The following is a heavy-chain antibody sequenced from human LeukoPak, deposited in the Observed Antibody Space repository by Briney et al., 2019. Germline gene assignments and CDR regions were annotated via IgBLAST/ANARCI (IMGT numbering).Heavy chain of an antibody. CDR3: ARDPPYSSSPFYYYYMDV. CDR2: IYYSGST. V-gene: IGHV4-30-2*01. D-gene: IGHD6-6*01. Sequence: SETLSLTCAVSGGSISSGGYSWSWIRQPPGKGLEWIGSIYYSGSTYYNPSLKSRVTISVDTSKNQFSLKLSSVTAADTAVYYCARDPPYSSSPFYYYYMDVWGKGTTVTVSS. CDR1: GGSISSGGYS. J-gene: IGHJ6*03.